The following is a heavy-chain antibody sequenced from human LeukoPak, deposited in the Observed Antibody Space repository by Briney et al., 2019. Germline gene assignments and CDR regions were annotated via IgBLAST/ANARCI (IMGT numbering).Heavy chain of an antibody. CDR2: ISGNGGST. CDR3: ARAGVVRYVAWLINYYMDV. J-gene: IGHJ6*03. D-gene: IGHD3-9*01. Sequence: GGSLRLSCAASGFTFTNHAMQWVRQAPGKGLEYVSAISGNGGSTYYANSVKGRFTISRDNSKITVYLQMGSLRPEDMAVYYCARAGVVRYVAWLINYYMDVWGKGTTVTVSS. CDR1: GFTFTNHA. V-gene: IGHV3-64*01.